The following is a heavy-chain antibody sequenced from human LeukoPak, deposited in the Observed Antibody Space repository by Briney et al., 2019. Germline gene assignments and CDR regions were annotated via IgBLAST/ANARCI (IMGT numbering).Heavy chain of an antibody. D-gene: IGHD6-13*01. J-gene: IGHJ2*01. CDR2: RKQAGSEK. V-gene: IGHV3-7*04. CDR1: GFTFSSYW. CDR3: ARISIAAAGSYWYFDL. Sequence: PGGSLRLSCAASGFTFSSYWMSWVRQAPGKGLEWVANRKQAGSEKFYVDSVKGRFTISRDNAKNSLYLQMNSLRAEDTAVYYCARISIAAAGSYWYFDLWGRGTLVTVSS.